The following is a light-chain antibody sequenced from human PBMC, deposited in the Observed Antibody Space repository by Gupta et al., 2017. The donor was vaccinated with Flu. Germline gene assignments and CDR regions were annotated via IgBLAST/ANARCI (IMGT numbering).Light chain of an antibody. V-gene: IGKV3-11*01. CDR2: DAS. CDR3: QQRSNWLT. J-gene: IGKJ4*01. Sequence: DIVLTQSPATLSLSPGERATLSCRASQSVSSYLAWYQQKPGQAPRLLIYDASNRATGIPARFSGSGSGTDFTLTSSSRGPEDFAVYYWQQRSNWLTFGGGTKVEIK. CDR1: QSVSSY.